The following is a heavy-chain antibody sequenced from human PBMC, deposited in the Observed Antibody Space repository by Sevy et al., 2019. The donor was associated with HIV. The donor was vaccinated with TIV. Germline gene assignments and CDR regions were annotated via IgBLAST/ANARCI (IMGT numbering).Heavy chain of an antibody. Sequence: QSETLSLTCDISGESVSSKSVAWNWIRQSPSRGFEWLGSTYFRSKWYNHYADPVRSRITINSDASMNQFSLHLNSVTPEDTAEYFCAGDLGSTWDGHSMGALELWGHGTVVTVSS. J-gene: IGHJ3*01. D-gene: IGHD6-6*01. CDR1: GESVSSKSVA. CDR3: AGDLGSTWDGHSMGALEL. V-gene: IGHV6-1*01. CDR2: TYFRSKWYN.